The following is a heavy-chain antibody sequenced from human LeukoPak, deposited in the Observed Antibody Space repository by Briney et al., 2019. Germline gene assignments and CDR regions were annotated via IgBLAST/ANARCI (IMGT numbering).Heavy chain of an antibody. CDR1: AYPFTGYY. CDR3: ARDWVATIEDTAFDI. J-gene: IGHJ3*02. D-gene: IGHD5-12*01. Sequence: ASVKVSCKASAYPFTGYYIHCVRQAPGQGLEWMGWINTYTGNPTYAQGFTGRFVFSLDTSVSTAYLQISSLKAEDTAVYYCARDWVATIEDTAFDIGGQETMVTVSS. V-gene: IGHV7-4-1*02. CDR2: INTYTGNP.